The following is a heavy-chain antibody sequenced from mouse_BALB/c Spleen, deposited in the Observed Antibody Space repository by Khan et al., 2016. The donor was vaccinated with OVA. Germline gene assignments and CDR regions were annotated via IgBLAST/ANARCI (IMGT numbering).Heavy chain of an antibody. D-gene: IGHD2-10*01. CDR2: IWNDGNT. CDR1: GFSLTNYG. J-gene: IGHJ4*01. Sequence: QVQLKESGPGLVAPSQSLSITCIISGFSLTNYGVHWVRQPPGKGLEWLVVIWNDGNTAYNSALKSRLTISKDNSKSQVFLKMNSLQTDDTAMYFCARQPYYHYNIMDYWGQGTSVTVSS. V-gene: IGHV2-6-1*01. CDR3: ARQPYYHYNIMDY.